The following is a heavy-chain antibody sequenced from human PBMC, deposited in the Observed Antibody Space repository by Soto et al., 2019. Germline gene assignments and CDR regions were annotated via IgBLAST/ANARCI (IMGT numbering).Heavy chain of an antibody. V-gene: IGHV3-15*01. CDR3: TTDYADFWSGYHDY. CDR2: IKSKTDGGTT. Sequence: GGSLRLSCAASGFTFSNAWMSWVRQAPGKGLEWVGRIKSKTDGGTTDYAAPVKGRFTISRDDSKNTLYLQMNSLKTEDTAVYYCTTDYADFWSGYHDYWGQGTLVTVSS. D-gene: IGHD3-3*01. J-gene: IGHJ4*02. CDR1: GFTFSNAW.